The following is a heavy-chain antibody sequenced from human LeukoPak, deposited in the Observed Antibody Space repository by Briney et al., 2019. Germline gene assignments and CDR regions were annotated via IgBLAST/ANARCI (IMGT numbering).Heavy chain of an antibody. CDR3: AREKSSGYYFH. J-gene: IGHJ4*02. Sequence: SETLSLTCTVSGGSISSSSYYWGWIRQPPGKGLEWIGSIYYSGSTYYNPSLKSRVTISVDTSKNQFSLKLSSVTAEDTAVYYCAREKSSGYYFHWGQGTLVTVSS. V-gene: IGHV4-39*07. CDR2: IYYSGST. D-gene: IGHD3-22*01. CDR1: GGSISSSSYY.